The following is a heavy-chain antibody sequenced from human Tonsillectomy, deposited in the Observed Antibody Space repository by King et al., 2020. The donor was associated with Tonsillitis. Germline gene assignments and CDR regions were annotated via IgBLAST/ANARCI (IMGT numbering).Heavy chain of an antibody. CDR2: ISSSSTYI. D-gene: IGHD6-19*01. V-gene: IGHV3-21*01. J-gene: IGHJ4*02. CDR3: ARIGIAVEIDS. CDR1: GFTFRIYS. Sequence: VQLVESGGGLVKPGGSLRLSCAASGFTFRIYSMNWVRQAPGKGLEWVSSISSSSTYIYHADSVKGRFTISRDNAKSSLDLQMNSLRAEDTAVYYCARIGIAVEIDSWGQGTLVTVSS.